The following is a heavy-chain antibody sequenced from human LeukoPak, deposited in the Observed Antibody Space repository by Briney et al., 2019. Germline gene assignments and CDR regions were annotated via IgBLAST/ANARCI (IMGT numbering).Heavy chain of an antibody. CDR1: GCSISSYY. CDR3: ARGTGGWYFDL. Sequence: PSETLSLTCTASGCSISSYYWSWIRQPPGKGLEWIGYIYYSGSTNYNPSLKSRVTISIDTSKNQFSLKLTSVTAADTAVYYCARGTGGWYFDLWGRGTLVTVSS. D-gene: IGHD1/OR15-1a*01. V-gene: IGHV4-59*01. CDR2: IYYSGST. J-gene: IGHJ2*01.